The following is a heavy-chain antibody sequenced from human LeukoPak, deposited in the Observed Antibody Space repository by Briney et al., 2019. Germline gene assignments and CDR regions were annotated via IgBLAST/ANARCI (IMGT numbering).Heavy chain of an antibody. CDR3: ARRGCSGGSCYYNY. CDR2: IYYSGST. J-gene: IGHJ4*02. V-gene: IGHV4-59*08. CDR1: GGSISSYY. D-gene: IGHD2-15*01. Sequence: SETLSLTCTVSGGSISSYYWSWIRQPPGKGLEWIGYIYYSGSTNYNPSLKSRVTISVDTSKNQFSLKLSSVAAADTAVYYCARRGCSGGSCYYNYWGQGTLVTVSS.